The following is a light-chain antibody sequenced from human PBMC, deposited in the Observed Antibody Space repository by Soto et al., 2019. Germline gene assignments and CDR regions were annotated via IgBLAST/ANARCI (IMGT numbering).Light chain of an antibody. J-gene: IGLJ1*01. Sequence: QSVLTQPASVSGSPGQSITISCTGTSSDVGGYGYNYVSWYQQHPSKAPKVIIYEVTHRPSGVSSRFSGSKSGNTASLTISGLQAEDEADYYCSSYTSSNTYVFGTGTKLTVL. V-gene: IGLV2-14*01. CDR1: SSDVGGYGYNY. CDR3: SSYTSSNTYV. CDR2: EVT.